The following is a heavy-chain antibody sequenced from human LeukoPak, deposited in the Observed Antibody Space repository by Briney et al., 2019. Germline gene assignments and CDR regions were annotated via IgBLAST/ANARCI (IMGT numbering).Heavy chain of an antibody. CDR3: VSFYETY. V-gene: IGHV3-74*01. CDR2: INSDGSWT. D-gene: IGHD2/OR15-2a*01. J-gene: IGHJ4*02. CDR1: GFTFSSYA. Sequence: GGSLRLSCSASGFTFSSYAMHWDRQAPGKGLVWVSHINSDGSWTSYADSVKGRFTISKDNAKNTVYLQMNSLRAEDTAVYYCVSFYETYWGRGTLVTVSS.